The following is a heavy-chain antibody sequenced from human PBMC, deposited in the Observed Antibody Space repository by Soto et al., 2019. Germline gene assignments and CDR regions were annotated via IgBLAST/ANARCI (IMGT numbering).Heavy chain of an antibody. J-gene: IGHJ4*02. Sequence: SETLSLTCTVSDGSISNFYWSWIRQPPGKGLVWIGYISSSGNTNYNPSLKSRVSISVDTSKNQFSLNLTSVTAADTGVYYCARAPMVLTRSYFDSWGQGTPVTVSS. D-gene: IGHD3-22*01. CDR2: ISSSGNT. CDR3: ARAPMVLTRSYFDS. CDR1: DGSISNFY. V-gene: IGHV4-59*01.